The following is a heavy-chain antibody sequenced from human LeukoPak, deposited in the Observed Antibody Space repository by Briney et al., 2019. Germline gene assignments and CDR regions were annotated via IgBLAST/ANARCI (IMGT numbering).Heavy chain of an antibody. J-gene: IGHJ3*01. CDR3: ARVRFGTEWYSSDAFAF. CDR2: VSGGGRSK. CDR1: GFTSSSFA. V-gene: IGHV3-23*01. Sequence: GGSLRLSCVASGFTSSSFAMSWVRQAPGKGLEWVASVSGGGRSKYYIDSVKGRFTVFRDNSKNTLYLQLSSLRTVDTAIYYCARVRFGTEWYSSDAFAFWGQGTMVTVAS. D-gene: IGHD3-3*01.